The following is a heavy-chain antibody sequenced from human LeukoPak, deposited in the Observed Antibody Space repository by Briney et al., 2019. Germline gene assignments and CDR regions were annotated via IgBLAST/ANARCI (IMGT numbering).Heavy chain of an antibody. V-gene: IGHV1-46*01. Sequence: ASVKVSCKASGYTFTGYYMHWVRQAPGQGLEWMGIINPSGGSTSYAQKFQGRVTMTRDMSTSTVYMELSSLRSEDTAVYYCARASYCSGGSCYSGFSWFDPWGQGTLVTVSS. CDR2: INPSGGST. D-gene: IGHD2-15*01. J-gene: IGHJ5*02. CDR3: ARASYCSGGSCYSGFSWFDP. CDR1: GYTFTGYY.